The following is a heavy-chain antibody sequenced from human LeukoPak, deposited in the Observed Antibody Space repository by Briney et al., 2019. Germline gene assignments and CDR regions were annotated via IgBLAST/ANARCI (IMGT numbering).Heavy chain of an antibody. CDR1: GGSISSYY. CDR3: ARHTKTRGYSYANPRFDY. CDR2: IYYSGST. V-gene: IGHV4-59*05. Sequence: PSETLSLTCTVSGGSISSYYWSWIRQPPGKGLEWIGSIYYSGSTYYNPSLKSRVTISVDTSKNQFSLKLSSVTAADTAVYYCARHTKTRGYSYANPRFDYWGQGTLVTVSS. J-gene: IGHJ4*02. D-gene: IGHD5-18*01.